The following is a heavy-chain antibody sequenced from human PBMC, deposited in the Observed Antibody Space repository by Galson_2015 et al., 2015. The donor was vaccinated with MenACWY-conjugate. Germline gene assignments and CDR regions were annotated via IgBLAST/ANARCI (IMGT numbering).Heavy chain of an antibody. CDR1: GDSISRSNYY. CDR3: ARGSQTFLLAPFDP. D-gene: IGHD2/OR15-2a*01. V-gene: IGHV4-39*07. Sequence: SETLSLTCTVSGDSISRSNYYWGWIRQPPGKGLEWIVSTYFSGSSFYNPALKSRVTISVDTSSNQFSLKLSSVTAADTALYYCARGSQTFLLAPFDPWGQGTPVTVSS. J-gene: IGHJ5*02. CDR2: TYFSGSS.